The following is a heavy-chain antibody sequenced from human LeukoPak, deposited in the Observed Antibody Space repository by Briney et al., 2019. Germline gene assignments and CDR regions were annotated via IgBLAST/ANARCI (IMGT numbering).Heavy chain of an antibody. CDR2: ISAYNGNT. J-gene: IGHJ5*02. CDR3: ARDLVALAAAAPGWFDP. V-gene: IGHV1-18*01. D-gene: IGHD6-13*01. Sequence: ASVKVSCKASGYTFTSYGISWVRQAPGQWLEWMGWISAYNGNTNYAQKLQGRVTMTTDTSTSTAYMELRSLRSDDTAVYYCARDLVALAAAAPGWFDPWGQGTLVTVSS. CDR1: GYTFTSYG.